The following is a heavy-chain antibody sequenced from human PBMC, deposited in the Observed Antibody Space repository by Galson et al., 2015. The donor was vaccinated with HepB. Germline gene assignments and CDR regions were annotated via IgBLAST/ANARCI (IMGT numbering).Heavy chain of an antibody. D-gene: IGHD2-2*01. J-gene: IGHJ4*02. CDR2: ISSDGGST. CDR3: VRDKYCVSASCYSLAF. V-gene: IGHV3-64D*06. Sequence: SLRLSCAASGFIFSSYAMHWVRQAPGKGLEYVSAISSDGGSTYYADSVKGRFTISRDSSKNTLYLQMSSLRVEDTAVYYCVRDKYCVSASCYSLAFWGQGTLVTVSS. CDR1: GFIFSSYA.